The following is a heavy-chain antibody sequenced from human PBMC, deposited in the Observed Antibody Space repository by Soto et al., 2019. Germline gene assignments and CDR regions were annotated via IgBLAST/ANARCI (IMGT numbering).Heavy chain of an antibody. CDR2: IIPMLTVR. D-gene: IGHD2-2*01. J-gene: IGHJ3*01. Sequence: QVHLVQSGAEVKKPRSSVKVSCKATEGTFSTYTLIWVRQAPGQGLEWMGRIIPMLTVRNSAQKFQDRVTLTADKSTSTAFMELTSLTSDDTAVYYCSIGTWSAETFDVWGQGTMVTVSS. CDR1: EGTFSTYT. CDR3: SIGTWSAETFDV. V-gene: IGHV1-69*02.